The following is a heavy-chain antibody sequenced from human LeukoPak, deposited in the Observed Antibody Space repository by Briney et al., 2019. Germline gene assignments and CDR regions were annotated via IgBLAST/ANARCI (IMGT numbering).Heavy chain of an antibody. J-gene: IGHJ4*02. CDR1: GFTFINYY. Sequence: GASVKVSCKASGFTFINYYMHWVRQAPGQGLEWLGIINLSGGSTHYPQKFQDRVTMTRDTSTSTVYMELSSLRSEDTAVYYCANTTADTALYYFDYWGQGTLVTVSS. CDR2: INLSGGST. D-gene: IGHD5-18*01. CDR3: ANTTADTALYYFDY. V-gene: IGHV1-46*01.